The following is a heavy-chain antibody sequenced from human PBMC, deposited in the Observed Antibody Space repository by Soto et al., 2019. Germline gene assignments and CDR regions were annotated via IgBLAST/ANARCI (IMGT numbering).Heavy chain of an antibody. CDR1: GGSISSDDFF. J-gene: IGHJ6*02. CDR2: IYHSGTT. Sequence: QVQLQESGPGLVKPSETLSLSCNVSGGSISSDDFFWSWVRQHPARGLEWIGYIYHSGTTDYKPSLQSRITISVHTSKNQFSLKLRSVTAADTAVYFCAVGEDHGSGLAGGMDVWGQGTADTVS. V-gene: IGHV4-31*03. CDR3: AVGEDHGSGLAGGMDV. D-gene: IGHD3-10*01.